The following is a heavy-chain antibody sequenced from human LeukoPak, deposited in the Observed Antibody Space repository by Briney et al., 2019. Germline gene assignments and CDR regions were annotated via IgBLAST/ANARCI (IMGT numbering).Heavy chain of an antibody. CDR1: GFTFGDFA. V-gene: IGHV3-49*04. Sequence: GGSLRLSCTGSGFTFGDFAMGWVRQAPGKGLELVGFIRSKVYGGTTEYAASKKGRFTISRDDSTTIVYLQMNSLKTEDTAVYYRTRRSSYDYFDFWGQGILVTVSS. D-gene: IGHD3-3*01. CDR2: IRSKVYGGTT. CDR3: TRRSSYDYFDF. J-gene: IGHJ4*02.